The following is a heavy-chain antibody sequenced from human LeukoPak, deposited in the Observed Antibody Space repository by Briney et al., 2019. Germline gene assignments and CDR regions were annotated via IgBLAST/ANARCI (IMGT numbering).Heavy chain of an antibody. D-gene: IGHD5-18*01. CDR3: ARGGDTAMFYDAFDI. CDR1: GFTFSTFW. CDR2: INHDGSST. J-gene: IGHJ3*02. V-gene: IGHV3-74*01. Sequence: GGSLRLSCATSGFTFSTFWMHWVRQAPGKGLVWVSRINHDGSSTNYADSVKGRFTISRDNAKNTLYLQMNSLRAEDTAVYYCARGGDTAMFYDAFDIWGQGTMVTVSS.